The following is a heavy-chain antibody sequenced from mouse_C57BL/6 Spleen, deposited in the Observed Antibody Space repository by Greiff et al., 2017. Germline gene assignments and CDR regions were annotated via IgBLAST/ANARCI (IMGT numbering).Heavy chain of an antibody. D-gene: IGHD1-1*01. CDR1: GYTFTSYW. V-gene: IGHV1-52*01. Sequence: QVQLQQPGAELVRPGSSVKLSCKASGYTFTSYWMHWVKQRPIQGLEWIGNIDPSDSETHYNQKFKDKATLTVDKSSSTAYMQLSSLTSEDSAVYYCARVTTVVYFDYWGQGTTLTVSS. CDR2: IDPSDSET. CDR3: ARVTTVVYFDY. J-gene: IGHJ2*01.